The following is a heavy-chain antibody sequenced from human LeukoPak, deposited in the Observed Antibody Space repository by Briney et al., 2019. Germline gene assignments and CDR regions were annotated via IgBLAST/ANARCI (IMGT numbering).Heavy chain of an antibody. CDR2: INAGNGNT. CDR3: ARGEWEPEALDI. J-gene: IGHJ3*02. CDR1: GYTFTSYA. Sequence: ASVKVSCKASGYTFTSYAMHWVRQAPGQRLEWMGWINAGNGNTKYSQKFQGRVTITRDTSASTAYMELSSLRSEDTAVYYCARGEWEPEALDIWGQGTMVTVSS. D-gene: IGHD1-26*01. V-gene: IGHV1-3*01.